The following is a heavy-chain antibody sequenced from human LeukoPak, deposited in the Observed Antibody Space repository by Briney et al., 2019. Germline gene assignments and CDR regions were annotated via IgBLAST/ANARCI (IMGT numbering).Heavy chain of an antibody. CDR3: ARGSRELYYFDY. CDR1: GGSISSYY. D-gene: IGHD1-7*01. Sequence: SEALSLTCTVSGGSISSYYWSWIRQPPGKGLEWIGYIYYSGSTKYNPSLKSRVTISVDASKTQFSLKLNSVTAADTAVYYCARGSRELYYFDYWGQGTLVTVSS. V-gene: IGHV4-59*01. CDR2: IYYSGST. J-gene: IGHJ4*02.